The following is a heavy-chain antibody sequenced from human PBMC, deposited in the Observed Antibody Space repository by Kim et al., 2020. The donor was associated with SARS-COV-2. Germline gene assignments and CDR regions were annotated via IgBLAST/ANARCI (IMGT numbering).Heavy chain of an antibody. J-gene: IGHJ4*02. CDR3: ARVPTTKGTYDY. V-gene: IGHV4-4*02. Sequence: NHHPYLKSRVTISVDKSKNQFSLKLSSVTAADTAVYYCARVPTTKGTYDYWGQGTLVTVSS. D-gene: IGHD4-17*01.